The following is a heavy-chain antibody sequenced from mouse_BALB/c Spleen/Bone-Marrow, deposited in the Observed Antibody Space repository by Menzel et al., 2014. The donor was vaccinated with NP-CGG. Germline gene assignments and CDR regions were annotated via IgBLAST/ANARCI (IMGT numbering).Heavy chain of an antibody. CDR2: INPDSSTI. Sequence: EVQGVESGGGLVQPGGSLKLSCAASGFDFSRYWMSWVRQAPGKGLEWIGEINPDSSTINYTPSLKDRFIISRDNAKNTLYLQMSKVRSEDTALYYGASLHYYGFFAYWGQGTPVTVSA. D-gene: IGHD1-2*01. CDR1: GFDFSRYW. CDR3: ASLHYYGFFAY. J-gene: IGHJ3*01. V-gene: IGHV4-1*02.